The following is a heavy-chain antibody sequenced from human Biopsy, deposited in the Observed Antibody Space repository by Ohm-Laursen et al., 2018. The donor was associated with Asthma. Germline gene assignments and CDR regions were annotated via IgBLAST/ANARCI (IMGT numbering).Heavy chain of an antibody. Sequence: SLRLSCTASGFAVSRDHMFWVRQAPGKGLEWVSVIYSGGTSHTADSVRGRFTISRDYSKNTLYLQMHSLRAEDTAVYYCARGDSSNWSHYYFDYWGEGTLVTVSS. V-gene: IGHV3-53*01. D-gene: IGHD3-22*01. J-gene: IGHJ4*02. CDR3: ARGDSSNWSHYYFDY. CDR1: GFAVSRDH. CDR2: IYSGGTS.